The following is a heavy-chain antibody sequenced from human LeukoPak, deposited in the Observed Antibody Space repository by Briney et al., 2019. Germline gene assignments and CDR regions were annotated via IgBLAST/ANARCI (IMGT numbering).Heavy chain of an antibody. J-gene: IGHJ4*02. CDR1: GFTFSGFW. CDR3: VKPPMVRGVIISEH. V-gene: IGHV3-74*01. CDR2: INTDGSST. Sequence: GGSLRLSCAASGFTFSGFWMHWVRQAPGKGLVWVSRINTDGSSTNYADSVKGRFTISRDNSKNTLYLQMSSLRAEDTAVYYCVKPPMVRGVIISEHWGQGTLVTVSS. D-gene: IGHD3-10*01.